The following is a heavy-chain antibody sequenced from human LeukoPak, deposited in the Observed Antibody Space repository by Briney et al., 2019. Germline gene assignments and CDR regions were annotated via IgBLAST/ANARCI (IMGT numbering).Heavy chain of an antibody. CDR1: GYTFTGYY. CDR3: ARDGEMAQGIDP. D-gene: IGHD5-24*01. V-gene: IGHV1-69*05. Sequence: ASVKVSCKASGYTFTGYYMHWVRQAPGQGLEWMGWINPIFGTANYAQKFQGRVTITTDESTSTAYMELSSLRSEDTAVYYCARDGEMAQGIDPWGQGTLVTVSS. J-gene: IGHJ5*02. CDR2: INPIFGTA.